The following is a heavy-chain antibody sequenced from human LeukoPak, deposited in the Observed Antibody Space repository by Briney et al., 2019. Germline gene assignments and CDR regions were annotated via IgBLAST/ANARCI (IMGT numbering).Heavy chain of an antibody. V-gene: IGHV1-2*02. Sequence: ASVKDSCKASGYTFTGYYIHWVRQAPGQGLDWMGWINPNSGDTKYEENFQGRVTMTRDTSISTAYMELSRLRSDDTAVYYCARGDTYSSGWYNYWGQGTLVTVSS. D-gene: IGHD6-19*01. CDR1: GYTFTGYY. CDR2: INPNSGDT. J-gene: IGHJ4*02. CDR3: ARGDTYSSGWYNY.